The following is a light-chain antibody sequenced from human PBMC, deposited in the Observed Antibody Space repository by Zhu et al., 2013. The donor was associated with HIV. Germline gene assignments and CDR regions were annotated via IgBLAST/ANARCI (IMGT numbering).Light chain of an antibody. CDR1: QDISNY. V-gene: IGKV1-33*01. Sequence: DIQMTQSPSSLSASVGDRVTITCQASQDISNYLNWYQQKPGKAPKLLIYDASNLETGVPSRFSGSGSGTDFTLTISSLQPEDFATYYCHQPYTYPFTFGPGTKVDIK. CDR3: HQPYTYPFT. CDR2: DAS. J-gene: IGKJ3*01.